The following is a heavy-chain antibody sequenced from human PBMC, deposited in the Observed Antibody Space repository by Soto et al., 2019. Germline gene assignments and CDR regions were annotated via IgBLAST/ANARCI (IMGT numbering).Heavy chain of an antibody. V-gene: IGHV4-30-2*01. J-gene: IGHJ4*02. D-gene: IGHD2-8*02. Sequence: SETLSLTCAVSGGSISSGGYSWSWIRQPPGTRLEWIGEINHSGSTNYNPSLKSRVTISVDTSKNQFSLKLTSVTAADTAVYYCARDKITGLFVYWGQGTLVTVSS. CDR1: GGSISSGGYS. CDR2: INHSGST. CDR3: ARDKITGLFVY.